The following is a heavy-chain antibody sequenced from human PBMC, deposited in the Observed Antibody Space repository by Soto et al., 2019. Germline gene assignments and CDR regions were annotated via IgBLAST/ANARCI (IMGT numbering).Heavy chain of an antibody. D-gene: IGHD1-1*01. CDR3: ARNGRSSYGMDG. J-gene: IGHJ6*02. Sequence: GESLKISCQGSGHSFTTFWIAWVRQMPGQGLEWMGIIYPGDSDTRYSPSFQGQVTISADKSISTAYLQWSSLKASDTAMYYCARNGRSSYGMDGWGQGTTVTVSS. CDR1: GHSFTTFW. CDR2: IYPGDSDT. V-gene: IGHV5-51*01.